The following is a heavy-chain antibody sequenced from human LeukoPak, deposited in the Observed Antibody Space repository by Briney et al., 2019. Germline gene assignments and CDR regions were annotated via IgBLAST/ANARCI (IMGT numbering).Heavy chain of an antibody. CDR2: IYTSGST. J-gene: IGHJ4*02. V-gene: IGHV4-4*07. Sequence: SETLSLTCTVSGGSLSSYYWSWIRQPAGKGLEWIGRIYTSGSTNYNPSLKSRVTMSVDTSKNQFSLKLSSVTAADTAVYYCASGGLYGDYTDYWGQGTLVTVSS. D-gene: IGHD2-2*02. CDR1: GGSLSSYY. CDR3: ASGGLYGDYTDY.